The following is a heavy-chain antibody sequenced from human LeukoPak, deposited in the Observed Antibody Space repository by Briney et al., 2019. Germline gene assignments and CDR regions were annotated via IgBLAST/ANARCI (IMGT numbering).Heavy chain of an antibody. CDR2: IYYSGST. Sequence: SETLSLTCTVSGGSISSYYWSWIQQPPGKGLEWIGYIYYSGSTNYNPSLKSRVTISVDTSKNQFSLKLSSVTAADTAVYYCARHPMIAHFDYWGQETLVTVSS. CDR1: GGSISSYY. D-gene: IGHD3-22*01. J-gene: IGHJ4*02. CDR3: ARHPMIAHFDY. V-gene: IGHV4-59*08.